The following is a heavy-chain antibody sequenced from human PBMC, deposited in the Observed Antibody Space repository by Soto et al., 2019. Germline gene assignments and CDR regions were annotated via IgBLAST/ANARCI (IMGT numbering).Heavy chain of an antibody. CDR1: GFSFSSYA. D-gene: IGHD3-10*01. J-gene: IGHJ4*02. V-gene: IGHV3-23*01. CDR2: ISGSDGKT. Sequence: PGGSLRLSCAASGFSFSSYAMSWVRQAPGKGLEWVSTISGSDGKTYYADSVKGRFSISRDTSKNTLYLQMNSLRVDDTAVYYCAKWSYRDYWGQGTRVTVSS. CDR3: AKWSYRDY.